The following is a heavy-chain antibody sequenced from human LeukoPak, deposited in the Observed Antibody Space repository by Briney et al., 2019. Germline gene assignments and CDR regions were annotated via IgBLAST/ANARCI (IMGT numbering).Heavy chain of an antibody. D-gene: IGHD6-13*01. V-gene: IGHV4-4*02. CDR3: ARGRASSWYVSPFDY. CDR1: GGSISSSNW. J-gene: IGHJ4*02. CDR2: IYYGGST. Sequence: SGILSLTCAVSGGSISSSNWWSWVRQPPGKGLEWIGSIYYGGSTYYNPSLKSRVTISVDTSKNQFSLKLSSVTAADTAVYYCARGRASSWYVSPFDYWGQGTLVTVSS.